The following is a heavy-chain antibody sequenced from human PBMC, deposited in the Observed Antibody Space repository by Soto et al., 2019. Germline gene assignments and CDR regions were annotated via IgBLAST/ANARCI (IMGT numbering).Heavy chain of an antibody. D-gene: IGHD2-15*01. V-gene: IGHV1-3*01. J-gene: IGHJ4*02. CDR3: ARDLGGWPDY. CDR2: INAGNGNT. Sequence: ASVKVSCKASGYTLNSYAMHSVRQAPGQRLEWMGWINAGNGNTKYSQKFQGRVTITRDTSASTAYMELSSLRSEDTAVYYCARDLGGWPDYWGQGTLVTVSS. CDR1: GYTLNSYA.